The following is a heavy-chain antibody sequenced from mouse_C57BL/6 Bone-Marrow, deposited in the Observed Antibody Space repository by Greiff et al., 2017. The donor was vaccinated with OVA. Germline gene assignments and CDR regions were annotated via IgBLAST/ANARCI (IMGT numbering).Heavy chain of an antibody. Sequence: QVQLKQSGAELVKPGASVKISCKASGYAFSSYWMNWVKQRPGKGLEWIGQIYPGDGDTNYNGKFKGKATLTADKSSSTAYMQLSSLTSEDSAVYFCARALYYYGSSYEDFDYWGQGTTLTVSS. CDR2: IYPGDGDT. D-gene: IGHD1-1*01. V-gene: IGHV1-80*01. CDR3: ARALYYYGSSYEDFDY. J-gene: IGHJ2*01. CDR1: GYAFSSYW.